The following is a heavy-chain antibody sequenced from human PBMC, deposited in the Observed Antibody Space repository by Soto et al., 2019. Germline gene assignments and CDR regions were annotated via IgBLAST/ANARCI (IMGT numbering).Heavy chain of an antibody. J-gene: IGHJ5*02. Sequence: ASVKVSCKASGYTFTSYGISWVRQAPGQGLEWMGWISAYNGNTNYAQKLQGRVTMTTDTSTSKAYMELRSLRSDNTAVYYCAREESIAVAGTFWFDPWGQGTLVTVSS. D-gene: IGHD6-19*01. CDR2: ISAYNGNT. CDR1: GYTFTSYG. V-gene: IGHV1-18*01. CDR3: AREESIAVAGTFWFDP.